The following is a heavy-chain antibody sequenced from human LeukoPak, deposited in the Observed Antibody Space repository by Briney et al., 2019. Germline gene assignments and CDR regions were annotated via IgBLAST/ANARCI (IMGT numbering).Heavy chain of an antibody. Sequence: ASVKVSCKASGYSFTSYYMHWVRQARGQGLEWMGMINPSVGSTGYAQKFLGRVTMTRDMSTTTVYMELSSLRYADTAVYYCARGHFYDSSSGYHDTFDMWGQGTMVTVSS. CDR2: INPSVGST. CDR1: GYSFTSYY. D-gene: IGHD3-22*01. V-gene: IGHV1-46*01. CDR3: ARGHFYDSSSGYHDTFDM. J-gene: IGHJ3*02.